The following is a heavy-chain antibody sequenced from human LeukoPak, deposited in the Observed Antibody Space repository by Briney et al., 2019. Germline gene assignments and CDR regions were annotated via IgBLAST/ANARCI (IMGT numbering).Heavy chain of an antibody. CDR3: ARSLQQLAEGTGHYYYYMDV. D-gene: IGHD6-13*01. Sequence: GGSLRLSCAASGFTVSSNYMSWVRQAPGKGLEWVSVIYSGGSTYYADSVKGRFTISRDNSKNTLYLQMNSLRAEDTAVYYCARSLQQLAEGTGHYYYYMDVWGKGTTVTVSS. CDR2: IYSGGST. J-gene: IGHJ6*03. CDR1: GFTVSSNY. V-gene: IGHV3-53*01.